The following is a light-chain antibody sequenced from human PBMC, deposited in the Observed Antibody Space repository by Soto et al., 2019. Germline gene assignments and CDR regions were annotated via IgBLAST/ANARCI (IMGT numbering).Light chain of an antibody. CDR2: GAS. Sequence: EIVLTQSPGTRSLSPGERATLSCRASQSVSNNYLAWYQQKPGQAPRLLIYGASNRSPGIPARFSGSGSGTDGTLTISSLERDDCAIYYCQQRYSWLRVFGPGTKVDIK. J-gene: IGKJ1*01. V-gene: IGKV3D-20*02. CDR3: QQRYSWLRV. CDR1: QSVSNNY.